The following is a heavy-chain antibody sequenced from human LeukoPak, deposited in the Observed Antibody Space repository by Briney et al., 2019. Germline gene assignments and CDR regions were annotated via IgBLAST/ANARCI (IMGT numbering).Heavy chain of an antibody. CDR2: ISAYNGNT. Sequence: ASVKVSCKASGYTFTSYGISWVRQAPGQGLEWMGWISAYNGNTNYAQKLQGRVTMTTDTSTSTAYMELRSLRSDDTAVYYCARPYYDSSGYSIFDYWGQGTLVTVSS. J-gene: IGHJ4*02. D-gene: IGHD3-22*01. CDR1: GYTFTSYG. V-gene: IGHV1-18*01. CDR3: ARPYYDSSGYSIFDY.